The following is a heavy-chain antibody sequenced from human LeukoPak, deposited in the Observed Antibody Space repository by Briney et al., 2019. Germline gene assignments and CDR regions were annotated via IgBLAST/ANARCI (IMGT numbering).Heavy chain of an antibody. V-gene: IGHV4-34*01. D-gene: IGHD4-17*01. CDR1: GGSFSGYY. CDR2: IYHSGST. Sequence: NPSETLSLTCAVYGGSFSGYYWSWIRQPPGKGLEWIGEIYHSGSTNYNPSLKSRVTISVDKSKNQFSLKLSSVTAADTAVYYCARDLARTMTTVSHWGQGTLVTVSS. CDR3: ARDLARTMTTVSH. J-gene: IGHJ1*01.